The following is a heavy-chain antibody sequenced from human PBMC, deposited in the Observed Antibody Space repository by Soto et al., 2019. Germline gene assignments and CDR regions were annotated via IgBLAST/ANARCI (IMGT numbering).Heavy chain of an antibody. CDR2: VFHTGGT. CDR3: ARVFSSGSGWMYYFDF. CDR1: SDSIAGENW. Sequence: QVQLQESGPGLVKPSGTLSLTCTVSSDSIAGENWWSWVRQPPGLGLEWIGEVFHTGGTNYNPSLKSRVTMEVDKSKNQFSLNLISATAADTAVYYCARVFSSGSGWMYYFDFWGQGTLVSVSS. D-gene: IGHD6-19*01. V-gene: IGHV4-4*02. J-gene: IGHJ4*02.